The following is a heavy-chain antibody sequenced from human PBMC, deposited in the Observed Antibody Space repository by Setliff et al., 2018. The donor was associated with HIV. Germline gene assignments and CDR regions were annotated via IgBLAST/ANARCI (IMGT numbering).Heavy chain of an antibody. J-gene: IGHJ4*02. D-gene: IGHD3-3*01. CDR3: ARVRLYNTALDY. V-gene: IGHV3-21*01. Sequence: GGSLRLSCAASGFTLSTYTMNWVRQAPGKGLEWISSISSNIIYIYHADSVKGRFTLSRDTSKNTLFLQMNSLRPEDAAVYYCARVRLYNTALDYWGQGTLVTVSS. CDR1: GFTLSTYT. CDR2: ISSNIIYI.